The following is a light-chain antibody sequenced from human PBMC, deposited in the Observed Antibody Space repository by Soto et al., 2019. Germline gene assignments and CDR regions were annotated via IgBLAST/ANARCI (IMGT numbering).Light chain of an antibody. CDR3: QSHDSSLSGSRV. CDR2: GNS. J-gene: IGLJ2*01. CDR1: SSNIGAGYD. Sequence: QPVLTQPPSVSGAPGQRVTISCTGSSSNIGAGYDVHWYQQLPGTAPKLLIYGNSNRPSGVPDRFSGSKSGTSASLAITGLQAEDEADYYCQSHDSSLSGSRVFGGGTKLTVL. V-gene: IGLV1-40*01.